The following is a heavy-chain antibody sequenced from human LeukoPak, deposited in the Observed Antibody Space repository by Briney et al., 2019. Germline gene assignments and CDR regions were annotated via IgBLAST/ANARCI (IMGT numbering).Heavy chain of an antibody. V-gene: IGHV3-7*01. D-gene: IGHD1-7*01. CDR1: GFTFSSYW. CDR3: ARESLVGGTTRGNYYYYGMDV. Sequence: PGGSLRLSCAASGFTFSSYWMSWVRQAPGKGLEWVANIKQDGTEKYYVDSVKGRFTISRDNAKNSPYLQMNSLRAEDTAVYFCARESLVGGTTRGNYYYYGMDVWGQGSTVTVSS. CDR2: IKQDGTEK. J-gene: IGHJ6*02.